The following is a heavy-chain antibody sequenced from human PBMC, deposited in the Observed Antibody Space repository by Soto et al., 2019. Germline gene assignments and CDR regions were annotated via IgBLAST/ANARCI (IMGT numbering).Heavy chain of an antibody. Sequence: GGSLRLSCAASGFTFSDYYMSWIRQAPGKGLEWVSYISSSGSTIYYADSVKGRFTISRDNAKNSLYLQMNSLRAEDTAVYYCARSGYCSSTSCPPNANFDYWGQGTLVTVSS. V-gene: IGHV3-11*01. CDR1: GFTFSDYY. CDR2: ISSSGSTI. D-gene: IGHD2-2*01. CDR3: ARSGYCSSTSCPPNANFDY. J-gene: IGHJ4*02.